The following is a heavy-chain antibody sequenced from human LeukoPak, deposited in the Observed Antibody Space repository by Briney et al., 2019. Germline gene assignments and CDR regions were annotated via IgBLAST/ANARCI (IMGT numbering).Heavy chain of an antibody. CDR1: GFTFSSYS. V-gene: IGHV3-21*01. CDR3: ARDLVSSSWHSRNNWFDP. CDR2: ISSSSSYM. J-gene: IGHJ5*02. Sequence: GGSLRLSCAASGFTFSSYSMNWVRQAPGKGLEWVSSISSSSSYMYYADSVKGRFTISRDNAKNSLYLQMNSLRAEDTAVYYCARDLVSSSWHSRNNWFDPWGQGTLVTVSS. D-gene: IGHD6-13*01.